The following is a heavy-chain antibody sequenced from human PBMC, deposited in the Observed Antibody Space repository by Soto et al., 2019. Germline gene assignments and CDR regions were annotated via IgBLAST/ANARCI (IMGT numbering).Heavy chain of an antibody. CDR3: ARSDFDWLSQARYYFEY. V-gene: IGHV1-46*02. D-gene: IGHD3-9*01. J-gene: IGHJ4*02. Sequence: ASVKVSCKASGYTFNTFYIHCVRQAPGQGLEWMGIINPSGGSTTYAQKFQGRVTMTRDTSTSTVYMELSSLRSEDTALYYCARSDFDWLSQARYYFEYWGQGTLVTVSS. CDR2: INPSGGST. CDR1: GYTFNTFY.